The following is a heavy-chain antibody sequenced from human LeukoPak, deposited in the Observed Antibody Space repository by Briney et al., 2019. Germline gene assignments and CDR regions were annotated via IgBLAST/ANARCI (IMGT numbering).Heavy chain of an antibody. Sequence: GGSLRLSCAASGFSFSSYALSWVRQAPGKGLEWVSAISGSGGRTYYADSVKGRFTVSRDNSKNTLYLQMNSLRAEDTAVYYCARVGVSFDAFDIWGQGTMVTVSS. CDR2: ISGSGGRT. CDR1: GFSFSSYA. CDR3: ARVGVSFDAFDI. J-gene: IGHJ3*02. V-gene: IGHV3-23*01.